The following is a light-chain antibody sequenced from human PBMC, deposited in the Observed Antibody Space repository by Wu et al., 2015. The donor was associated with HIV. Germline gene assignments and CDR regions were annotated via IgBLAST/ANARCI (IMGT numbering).Light chain of an antibody. CDR1: QSVSTN. J-gene: IGKJ1*01. Sequence: EIVLTQSPATLSLSPGERITLSCRASQSVSTNLAWYQQKPGQAPRLLIYGASTRATGIPARFSGSGSGTEFTLTISSLQSEDFALYYCQQYDNWRTFGQGTKVEIK. CDR3: QQYDNWRT. CDR2: GAS. V-gene: IGKV3-15*01.